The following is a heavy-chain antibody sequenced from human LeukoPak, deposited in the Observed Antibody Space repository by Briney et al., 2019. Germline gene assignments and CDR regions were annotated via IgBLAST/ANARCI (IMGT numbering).Heavy chain of an antibody. V-gene: IGHV6-1*01. CDR3: ATAYSSSWHDAFDI. J-gene: IGHJ3*02. Sequence: SQTLSLTCAISGDSVSRNSATWNWIRQSPSRGLEWLGRTYYRSKWYNDYAVSVQGRITINPDTSKNQFSLQLNSLTPEDTAVYYCATAYSSSWHDAFDIWGQGTMVTVSS. CDR1: GDSVSRNSAT. D-gene: IGHD6-13*01. CDR2: TYYRSKWYN.